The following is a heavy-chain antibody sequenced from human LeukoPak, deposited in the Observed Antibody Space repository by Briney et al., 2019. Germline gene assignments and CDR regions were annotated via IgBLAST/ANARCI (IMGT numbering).Heavy chain of an antibody. CDR3: ARLGYQLLVYFDY. CDR2: MNPNSGNT. D-gene: IGHD2-2*01. CDR1: GGTFSSYA. J-gene: IGHJ4*02. V-gene: IGHV1-8*02. Sequence: ASVKVSCKASGGTFSSYAISWVRQATGQGLEWMGWMNPNSGNTGYAQKFQGRVTMTRNTSISTAYMELSSLRSEDTAVYYCARLGYQLLVYFDYWGQGTLVTVSS.